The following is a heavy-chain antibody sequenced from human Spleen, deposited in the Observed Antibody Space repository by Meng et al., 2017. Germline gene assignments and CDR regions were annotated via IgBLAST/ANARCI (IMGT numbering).Heavy chain of an antibody. V-gene: IGHV4-34*01. J-gene: IGHJ4*02. Sequence: HVQVQHWGAGLLKPSETLSLTCAFYGGSFSAYDWSWIRQPSGKGLEWLGQINHSGSTNDNPSLKSRVTISIDTSRNQLSLKLSSVTAADTAVYYCRLAYCMGDCVDYWGQGTLVTVSS. CDR1: GGSFSAYD. D-gene: IGHD2-21*01. CDR2: INHSGST. CDR3: RLAYCMGDCVDY.